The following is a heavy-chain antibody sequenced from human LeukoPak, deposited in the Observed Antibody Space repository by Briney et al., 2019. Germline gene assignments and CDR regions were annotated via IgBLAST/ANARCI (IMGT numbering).Heavy chain of an antibody. Sequence: ASVKVSCKASGGTFSSYAISWVRQAPGQGLEWMGGIIPIFGTANYAQKFQGRVTITTDESTSTAYMELSSLRSEDTAVYYCANGYCSSTSCYGYYYYYYMDVWGKGTTVTVSS. D-gene: IGHD2-2*01. V-gene: IGHV1-69*05. CDR2: IIPIFGTA. J-gene: IGHJ6*03. CDR3: ANGYCSSTSCYGYYYYYYMDV. CDR1: GGTFSSYA.